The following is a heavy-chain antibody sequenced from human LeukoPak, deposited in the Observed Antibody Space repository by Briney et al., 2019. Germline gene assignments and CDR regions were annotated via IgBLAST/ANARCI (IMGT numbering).Heavy chain of an antibody. CDR1: GFTFSSYG. V-gene: IGHV3-23*01. CDR2: ISGSGADT. CDR3: ARGFSY. Sequence: GGSLRLSCAASGFTFSSYGMSWVRQVPGKGLEWVSGISGSGADTYYVDSVKGRFTISRDNAKNSLYLQMNSLRAEDTAVYYCARGFSYWGQGTLVTVSS. J-gene: IGHJ4*02.